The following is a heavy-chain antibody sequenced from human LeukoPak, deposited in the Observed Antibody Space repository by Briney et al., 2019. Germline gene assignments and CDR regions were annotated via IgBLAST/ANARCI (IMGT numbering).Heavy chain of an antibody. J-gene: IGHJ4*02. CDR3: ARSWLSPTGY. CDR2: INPSSGSP. D-gene: IGHD3-9*01. Sequence: ASVKVSCKASGYTFISYYIHWVRQAPGQGLEWMGVINPSSGSPSYAQNFQGRVTMTRNTSISTAYMELSSLRSEDTAVYYCARSWLSPTGYWGQGTLVTVSS. V-gene: IGHV1-46*01. CDR1: GYTFISYY.